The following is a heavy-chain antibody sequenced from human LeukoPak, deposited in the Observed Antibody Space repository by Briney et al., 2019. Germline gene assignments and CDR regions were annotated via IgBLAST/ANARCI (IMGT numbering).Heavy chain of an antibody. Sequence: GGSLRLSCAASGFTFSSYAMHWVRQAPGKGLQYVSAISSNGGSTYYADSVKGRFTISRDNSKNTLYLQMGSLRGEDMAVYYCARGRGGSYDHWGQGTLVTVSS. J-gene: IGHJ4*02. CDR3: ARGRGGSYDH. CDR1: GFTFSSYA. V-gene: IGHV3-64*02. CDR2: ISSNGGST. D-gene: IGHD1-26*01.